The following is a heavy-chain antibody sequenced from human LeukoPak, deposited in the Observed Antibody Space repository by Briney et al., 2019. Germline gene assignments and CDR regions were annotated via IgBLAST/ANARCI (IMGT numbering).Heavy chain of an antibody. CDR1: GFTFSSYA. V-gene: IGHV3-23*01. CDR2: ISGSGGST. Sequence: GGSLRLSCAASGFTFSSYAMSCVRQAPGKGLEWVSAISGSGGSTYYADSVKGRFTISRDNSKNTLYLQMNSLRAEDTALYYCAKGPWGTGDPYYFDYWGQGTLVTVSS. J-gene: IGHJ4*02. D-gene: IGHD7-27*01. CDR3: AKGPWGTGDPYYFDY.